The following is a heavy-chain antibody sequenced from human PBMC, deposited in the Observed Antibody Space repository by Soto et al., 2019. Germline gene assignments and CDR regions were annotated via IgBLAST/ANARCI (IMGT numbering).Heavy chain of an antibody. J-gene: IGHJ6*02. CDR3: ARDNPVRYCSSTSCYAVYYGMDV. CDR1: GYTFTSYG. CDR2: ISAYNGNT. Sequence: QVQLVQSGAEVKKPGASVKVSCKASGYTFTSYGISWVRQAPGQGLEWMGWISAYNGNTNYAQKLQGRVTMTTDTSTSTAYMELRSLRSGDTAVYSCARDNPVRYCSSTSCYAVYYGMDVWGQGTTVTVSS. V-gene: IGHV1-18*01. D-gene: IGHD2-2*01.